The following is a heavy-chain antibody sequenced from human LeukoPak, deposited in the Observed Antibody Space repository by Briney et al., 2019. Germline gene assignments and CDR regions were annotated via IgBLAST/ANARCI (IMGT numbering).Heavy chain of an antibody. CDR1: GFTFSSYS. Sequence: HPGGSLRLSCAASGFTFSSYSMNWVRQAPGKGLEWVSYISSSSSTIYYADSVKGRFTISRDNAKNLLYLQMNSLRAEDTAVYYCARLDAYYYDSSGYYGVDPWGQGTLVTVSS. J-gene: IGHJ5*02. D-gene: IGHD3-22*01. V-gene: IGHV3-48*01. CDR3: ARLDAYYYDSSGYYGVDP. CDR2: ISSSSSTI.